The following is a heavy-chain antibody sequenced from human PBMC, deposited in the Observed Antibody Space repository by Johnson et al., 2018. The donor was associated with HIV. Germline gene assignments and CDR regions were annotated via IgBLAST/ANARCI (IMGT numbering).Heavy chain of an antibody. V-gene: IGHV3-30*04. CDR2: ISYDGTNT. D-gene: IGHD6-13*01. CDR1: DFTFTNNA. J-gene: IGHJ3*02. Sequence: QVQLVESGGGVVQPGRSLRLSCAASDFTFTNNAIHWVRQAPGKGLEWVAVISYDGTNTYYADSVKGRFTISRDNSKNTLYLQMNSLRAEDTAVYYCAKEEGIAAAGGAFDIWGQGTMVTVSS. CDR3: AKEEGIAAAGGAFDI.